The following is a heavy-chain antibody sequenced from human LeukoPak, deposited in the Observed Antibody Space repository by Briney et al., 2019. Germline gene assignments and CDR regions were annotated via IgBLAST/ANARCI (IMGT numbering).Heavy chain of an antibody. V-gene: IGHV3-48*04. CDR1: GFTFSSYS. D-gene: IGHD2-2*01. Sequence: HPGGSLRLSCAASGFTFSSYSMNWVRQAPGKGLEWVSYISSSSSTIYYADSVKGRFTISRDNAKNSLYLQMNSLRAEDTAVYYCARDLEDIVVVPAAWGYAFDIWGQGTMVTVSS. J-gene: IGHJ3*02. CDR3: ARDLEDIVVVPAAWGYAFDI. CDR2: ISSSSSTI.